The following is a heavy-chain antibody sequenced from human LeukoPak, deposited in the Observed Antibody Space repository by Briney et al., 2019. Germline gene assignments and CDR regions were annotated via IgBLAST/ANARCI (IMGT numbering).Heavy chain of an antibody. V-gene: IGHV3-21*01. J-gene: IGHJ6*02. CDR2: ISSSSSYI. Sequence: GGSLRLSCAASGCTFSSYSMNWVRQAPGKGLEWVSSISSSSSYIYYADSVKGRFTISRDNAKNSLYLQMNSLRAEDTAVYYCARDLMYCSGGSCHSWVAENYGMDVWGQGTTVTVSS. CDR3: ARDLMYCSGGSCHSWVAENYGMDV. D-gene: IGHD2-15*01. CDR1: GCTFSSYS.